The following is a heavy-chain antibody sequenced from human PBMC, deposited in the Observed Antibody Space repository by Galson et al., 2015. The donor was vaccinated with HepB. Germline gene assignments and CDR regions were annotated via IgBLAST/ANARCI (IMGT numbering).Heavy chain of an antibody. CDR2: IRYTGDT. CDR1: HGSINNYY. D-gene: IGHD5-12*01. J-gene: IGHJ4*02. V-gene: IGHV4-59*08. Sequence: SETLSLTCSVSHGSINNYYWSWIRQSPGKRPEWIGYIRYTGDTTYNPSLGYRVGMSVDTSINQVSLWLTSVTAADTAVYYCARHPGRGSVGYAFDRWGQGTLVTVSA. CDR3: ARHPGRGSVGYAFDR.